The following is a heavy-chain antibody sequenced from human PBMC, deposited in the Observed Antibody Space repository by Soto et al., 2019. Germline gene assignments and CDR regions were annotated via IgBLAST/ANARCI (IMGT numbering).Heavy chain of an antibody. CDR2: IWYDGTNR. J-gene: IGHJ4*02. V-gene: IGHV3-33*01. Sequence: GGSLRLSCVASGFTFSNHGMHWVRQAPGKGLEWVTVIWYDGTNRFYADSVKGRFTISRDISENTVYLQMDSLRSEDTAVYYCAREASSGRRDRIDYWGQGTLVTVSS. CDR3: AREASSGRRDRIDY. D-gene: IGHD6-19*01. CDR1: GFTFSNHG.